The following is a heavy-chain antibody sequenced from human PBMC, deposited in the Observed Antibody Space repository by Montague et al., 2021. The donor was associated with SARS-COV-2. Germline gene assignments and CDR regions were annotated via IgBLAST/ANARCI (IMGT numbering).Heavy chain of an antibody. Sequence: SETLSLTCTVSGGSVTDYYWSWIRQPPGKGLEWVGDVLYNKGTNFNPSLKSRVAISVDTSKNQFSLSLTSVTAADTAFYYCVRHPHYTCLNGPHDFWDQGTLVTVSS. CDR3: VRHPHYTCLNGPHDF. D-gene: IGHD3-9*01. J-gene: IGHJ4*02. V-gene: IGHV4-59*08. CDR2: VLYNKGT. CDR1: GGSVTDYY.